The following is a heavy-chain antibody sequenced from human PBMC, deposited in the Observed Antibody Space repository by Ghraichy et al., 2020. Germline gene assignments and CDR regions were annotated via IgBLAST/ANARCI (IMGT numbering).Heavy chain of an antibody. D-gene: IGHD1-26*01. J-gene: IGHJ4*02. CDR1: GYTFTSYY. V-gene: IGHV1-46*01. CDR3: ARDSRRHSIVGATDY. CDR2: INPSGGST. Sequence: ASVKVSCKASGYTFTSYYMHWVRQAPGQGLEWMGIINPSGGSTSYAQKFQGRVTMTRDTSTSTVYMELSSLRSEDTAVYYCARDSRRHSIVGATDYWGQGTLVTVSS.